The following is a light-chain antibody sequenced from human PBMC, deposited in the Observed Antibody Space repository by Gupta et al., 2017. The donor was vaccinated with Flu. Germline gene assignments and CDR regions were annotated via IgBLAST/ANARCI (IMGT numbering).Light chain of an antibody. CDR1: QSVSSSY. Sequence: EIVLTQSPGTLSLSPGERATLSCRASQSVSSSYLAWYQLKPGQAPRLLIYGASSRATGIPDRFSGSGSGTDFTLTISRLEPEDFAVYYCHQYGSSPWTFGQGTKVEIK. V-gene: IGKV3-20*01. CDR2: GAS. J-gene: IGKJ1*01. CDR3: HQYGSSPWT.